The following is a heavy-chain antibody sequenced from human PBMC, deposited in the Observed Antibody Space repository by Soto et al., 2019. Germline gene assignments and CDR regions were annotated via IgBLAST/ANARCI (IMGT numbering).Heavy chain of an antibody. Sequence: SETLSLTCAVYGLSFSGYYWSWIRQPPGRGLEWIGEINHSGSTNYNPSLKSRVTILVDTSKNQFSLKLSSVTAADTAVYYCAITYYDFWSAHGDYWGQGTLVTVSS. CDR2: INHSGST. D-gene: IGHD3-3*01. CDR1: GLSFSGYY. V-gene: IGHV4-34*01. J-gene: IGHJ4*02. CDR3: AITYYDFWSAHGDY.